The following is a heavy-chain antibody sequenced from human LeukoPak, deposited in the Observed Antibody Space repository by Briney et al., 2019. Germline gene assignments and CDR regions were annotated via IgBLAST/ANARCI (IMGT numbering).Heavy chain of an antibody. Sequence: GGSLRLSCAASGFSFNGYAIHWVRQAPGKGLEWVAVISYDGSNKYYADSVKGRFTISTDNSKNTLHLQMNSLRAEDTAVYFCAKDKAAGGTRGFDIWGQGTMVTVSS. CDR2: ISYDGSNK. CDR1: GFSFNGYA. D-gene: IGHD6-13*01. CDR3: AKDKAAGGTRGFDI. J-gene: IGHJ3*02. V-gene: IGHV3-30-3*01.